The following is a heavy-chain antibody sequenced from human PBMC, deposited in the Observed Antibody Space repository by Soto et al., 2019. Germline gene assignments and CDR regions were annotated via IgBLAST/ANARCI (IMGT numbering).Heavy chain of an antibody. CDR2: IYPGDSDT. J-gene: IGHJ5*02. CDR1: GYDFTHYW. D-gene: IGHD1-26*01. V-gene: IGHV5-51*01. Sequence: GESLKISCKGSGYDFTHYWIAWVRQTPGKGLEWMGVIYPGDSDTKYSPSFQGQVTISADKSIDTAYLQRSSLKASDTAIYYCARAVGDSDASDFYSLGPWGQGTLVTV. CDR3: ARAVGDSDASDFYSLGP.